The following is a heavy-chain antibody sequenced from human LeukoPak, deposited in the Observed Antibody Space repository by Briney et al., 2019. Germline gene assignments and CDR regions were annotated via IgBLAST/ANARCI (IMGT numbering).Heavy chain of an antibody. J-gene: IGHJ4*02. CDR2: ISSDGSTT. CDR3: AGSCSGGSCSQMGTLH. D-gene: IGHD2-15*01. V-gene: IGHV3-74*01. Sequence: GGSLRLSCAASGFTFSSHWMHWVRQAPEKGLVWVSLISSDGSTTTYADSVKGRFTISRDNAKSTLYLQMNSLRAEDTAVYYCAGSCSGGSCSQMGTLHWGQGTQVTVSS. CDR1: GFTFSSHW.